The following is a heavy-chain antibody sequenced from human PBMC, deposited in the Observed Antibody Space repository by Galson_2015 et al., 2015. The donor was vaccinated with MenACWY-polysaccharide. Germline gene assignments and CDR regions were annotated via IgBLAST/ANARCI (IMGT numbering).Heavy chain of an antibody. J-gene: IGHJ4*02. V-gene: IGHV3-48*01. D-gene: IGHD3-9*01. CDR1: GFSFTTYS. CDR3: VGTYFDWLLGPDY. Sequence: SLRLSCAASGFSFTTYSMNWVRQAPGKGLEWISYISSSSTTIYYADPVKGRFTISRDNAKNSLYLQMNSLRVEDTAVYYCVGTYFDWLLGPDYWGRGTLVTVSS. CDR2: ISSSSTTI.